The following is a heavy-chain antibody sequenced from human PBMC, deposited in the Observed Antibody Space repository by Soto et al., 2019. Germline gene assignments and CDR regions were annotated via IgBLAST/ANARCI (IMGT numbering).Heavy chain of an antibody. V-gene: IGHV4-59*01. D-gene: IGHD6-19*01. CDR3: ARDRGSVAGFDY. Sequence: QVQLQESGPGLVKPSETLSLTCAVSDGSISGFYWSWIRQPPGKGLEWIGYIYYSGSTNYNPSLKSRVTISVDTSKNQFSLKLNSVTAADTAVYYCARDRGSVAGFDYWGQGTLVIVSS. CDR2: IYYSGST. J-gene: IGHJ4*02. CDR1: DGSISGFY.